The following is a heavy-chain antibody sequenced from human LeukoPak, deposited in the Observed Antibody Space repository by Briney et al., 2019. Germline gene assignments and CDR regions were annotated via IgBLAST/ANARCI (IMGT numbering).Heavy chain of an antibody. CDR3: ARAVSWTDYYYYMDV. D-gene: IGHD6-13*01. J-gene: IGHJ6*03. V-gene: IGHV4-39*07. Sequence: SETLSLTCTVSGGSISSSSYSWGWIRQPPGKGLEWIGNIYYSGSTNYNPSLKSRVTISVDTSKNQFSLKLSSVTAADTAVYYCARAVSWTDYYYYMDVWGKGTTVTVSS. CDR2: IYYSGST. CDR1: GGSISSSSYS.